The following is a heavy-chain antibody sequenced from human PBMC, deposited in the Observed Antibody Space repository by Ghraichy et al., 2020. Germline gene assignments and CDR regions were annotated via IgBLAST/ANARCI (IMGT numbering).Heavy chain of an antibody. Sequence: GGSLRLSCAASGFTFSSYAMSWVRQAPGKGLEWVSAISGSGGSTYYADSVKGRFTISRDNSKNTLYLQMNSLRAEDTAVYYCAKQREYYYDTSGYLRVWGQGTLVTVSS. CDR1: GFTFSSYA. V-gene: IGHV3-23*01. CDR2: ISGSGGST. D-gene: IGHD3-22*01. CDR3: AKQREYYYDTSGYLRV. J-gene: IGHJ4*02.